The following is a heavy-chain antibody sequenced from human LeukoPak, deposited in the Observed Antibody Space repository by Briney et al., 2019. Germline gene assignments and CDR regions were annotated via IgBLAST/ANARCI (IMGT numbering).Heavy chain of an antibody. CDR1: GFTFEDYT. J-gene: IGHJ4*02. CDR3: VKDLSYESSGSFFDF. Sequence: GGPLRLSCAASGFTFEDYTMHWVRQAPGKTLEWVSLISWDGTTYYTDSVEGRFTISRDNSKDSLYLQMDTLRSEDTAFYYCVKDLSYESSGSFFDFWGQGTLVTVS. V-gene: IGHV3-43*01. CDR2: ISWDGTT. D-gene: IGHD3-22*01.